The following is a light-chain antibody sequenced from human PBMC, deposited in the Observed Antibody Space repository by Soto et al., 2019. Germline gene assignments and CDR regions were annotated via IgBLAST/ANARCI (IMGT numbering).Light chain of an antibody. CDR3: LLSYSDGSVI. Sequence: QAVVTQEPSLTVSPGGTVTLTCGSSTGAVTSDHFPYWFQQKPGQAPKTLIYDTYNRHSWTPARFSGSLLGGKAALTLSGAQPEDEADYYCLLSYSDGSVIFGRGTKLTVL. J-gene: IGLJ2*01. CDR1: TGAVTSDHF. V-gene: IGLV7-46*01. CDR2: DTY.